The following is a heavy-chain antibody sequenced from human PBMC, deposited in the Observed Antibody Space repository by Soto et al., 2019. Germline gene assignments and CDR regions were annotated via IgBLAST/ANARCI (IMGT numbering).Heavy chain of an antibody. CDR2: ISSSDSYR. V-gene: IGHV3-21*01. Sequence: GGSLRLSCAASGFTFSSYSMNWVRQAPGKGLEWVSSISSSDSYRYYADSMKGRFTVSRDNAKSSLYLQMNSLRAEDTAVYYCARVGDSSGYPPFFFDYWGQGTLVTVSS. J-gene: IGHJ4*02. CDR1: GFTFSSYS. D-gene: IGHD3-22*01. CDR3: ARVGDSSGYPPFFFDY.